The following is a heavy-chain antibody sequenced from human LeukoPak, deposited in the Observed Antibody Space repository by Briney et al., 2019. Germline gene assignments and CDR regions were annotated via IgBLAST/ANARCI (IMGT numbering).Heavy chain of an antibody. Sequence: PSETLSLTCTVSGYSISSGYYWGWIRPPPGKGLEWIGSIYHSGSTYYNPSLKSRVTISVDTSKNQFSLKLSSVTAADTAVYYCARDSPTADIVVVPAAIPIDWGQGTLVTVSS. V-gene: IGHV4-38-2*02. J-gene: IGHJ4*02. CDR1: GYSISSGYY. D-gene: IGHD2-2*02. CDR2: IYHSGST. CDR3: ARDSPTADIVVVPAAIPID.